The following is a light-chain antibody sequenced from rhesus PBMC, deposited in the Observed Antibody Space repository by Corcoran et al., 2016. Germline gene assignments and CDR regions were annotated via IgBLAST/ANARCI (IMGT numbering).Light chain of an antibody. V-gene: IGKV1-16*01. Sequence: DIQMTQSPSSLSASVGDKVTITCQASQSISSWLAWYQQKTGKAPKPLIYKASSLESGVPSRFSGSGSATDVTLTISSLQPEDFATYYCQQYNSAPLTFGGGTKVELK. CDR3: QQYNSAPLT. J-gene: IGKJ4*01. CDR2: KAS. CDR1: QSISSW.